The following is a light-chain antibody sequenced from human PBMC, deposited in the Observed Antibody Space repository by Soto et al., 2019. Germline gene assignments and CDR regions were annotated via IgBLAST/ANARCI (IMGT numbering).Light chain of an antibody. J-gene: IGLJ1*01. Sequence: QSVLTQPPSVSGAPGQSVTISCTGSSSNIGADYDVHWYQHLPGTAPKLLIFGDYNRPSGVPDRISGSRSGTSASLAITGPQAADEADYYCQSYDRSMSGFVFGTGTKVTV. CDR1: SSNIGADYD. CDR2: GDY. V-gene: IGLV1-40*01. CDR3: QSYDRSMSGFV.